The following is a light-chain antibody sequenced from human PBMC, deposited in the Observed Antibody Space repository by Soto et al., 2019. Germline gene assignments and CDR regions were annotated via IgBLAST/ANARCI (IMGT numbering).Light chain of an antibody. Sequence: DIQMTQSPSSLSASVGDRVTITCRASQDIGNELGWFQQKPGRAPKRLIYRASNLESGVPSRFSGSGSATEFTLTISSLQPEDFATYYCLQHKRYPLAVGGGTKVDIK. J-gene: IGKJ4*01. CDR3: LQHKRYPLA. V-gene: IGKV1-17*01. CDR2: RAS. CDR1: QDIGNE.